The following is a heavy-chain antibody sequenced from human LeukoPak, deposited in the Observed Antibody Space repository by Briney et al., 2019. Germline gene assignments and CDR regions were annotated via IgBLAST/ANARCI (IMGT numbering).Heavy chain of an antibody. Sequence: SETLSLTCAVSGYSISSGYYWGWIRQPPGKGLEWIGSIYHSGSTYYNPSLKSRVTISVDTSKNQFSLKLSSVTAADTAVYYCARLYSSSSGGPLFDYWGQGTLVTVSS. V-gene: IGHV4-38-2*01. CDR3: ARLYSSSSGGPLFDY. J-gene: IGHJ4*02. CDR2: IYHSGST. D-gene: IGHD6-6*01. CDR1: GYSISSGYY.